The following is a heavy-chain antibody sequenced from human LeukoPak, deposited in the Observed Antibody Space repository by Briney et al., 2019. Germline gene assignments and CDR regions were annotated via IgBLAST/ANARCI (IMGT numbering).Heavy chain of an antibody. D-gene: IGHD3-3*01. CDR2: ISSSSSYI. J-gene: IGHJ3*02. CDR3: ARGHARFLEWLFDAFDI. Sequence: GGSLRLSCAASGFTFSSYSMNWVRQAPGKGLEWVSSISSSSSYIYYADSVKGRFTISRDNAKYSLYLQMNSLRAEDTAVYYCARGHARFLEWLFDAFDIWGQGTMVTVSS. V-gene: IGHV3-21*01. CDR1: GFTFSSYS.